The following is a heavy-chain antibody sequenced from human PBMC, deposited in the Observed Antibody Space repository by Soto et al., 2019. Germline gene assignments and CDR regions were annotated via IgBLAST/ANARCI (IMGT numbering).Heavy chain of an antibody. J-gene: IGHJ4*02. D-gene: IGHD3-9*01. CDR1: GGTFSSYR. V-gene: IGHV1-18*01. CDR3: ARVGYYDILTGYYTEDFFDY. CDR2: ISAYNGNT. Sequence: ASVKVSCKXSGGTFSSYRINWVRQAPGQGLEWMGWISAYNGNTNYAQKLQGRVTMTTDTSTSTAYMELRSLRSDDTAVYYCARVGYYDILTGYYTEDFFDYWGQGTLVTVSS.